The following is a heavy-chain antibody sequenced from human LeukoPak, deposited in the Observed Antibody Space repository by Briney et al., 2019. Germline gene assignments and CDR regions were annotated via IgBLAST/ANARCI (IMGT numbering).Heavy chain of an antibody. D-gene: IGHD2-15*01. Sequence: GGSLRLSCAASGFTVSNYYMSWVRQAPGKGLEWVSDIYTDDRTYYADSVKGRFAISRDDAMNSLYLQMNSLKAEDTAVYYCARGGYDFDYWGQGTLVTVSS. CDR2: IYTDDRT. CDR3: ARGGYDFDY. CDR1: GFTVSNYY. J-gene: IGHJ4*02. V-gene: IGHV3-53*01.